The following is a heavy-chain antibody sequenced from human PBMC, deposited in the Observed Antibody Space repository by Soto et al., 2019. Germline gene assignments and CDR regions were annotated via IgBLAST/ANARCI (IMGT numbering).Heavy chain of an antibody. CDR3: ARVIVPTTVTTSNWFDP. V-gene: IGHV1-46*01. CDR1: GYTFSSYN. CDR2: ITPSGGST. Sequence: AASVKVSCKTSGYTFSSYNMHWVRQAPGQGLEWMGVITPSGGSTTYAQRFQGRVTMTSDTSTSTVYMELSNLRTDDTAVYYCARVIVPTTVTTSNWFDPWGQGTLVTVSS. J-gene: IGHJ5*02. D-gene: IGHD4-17*01.